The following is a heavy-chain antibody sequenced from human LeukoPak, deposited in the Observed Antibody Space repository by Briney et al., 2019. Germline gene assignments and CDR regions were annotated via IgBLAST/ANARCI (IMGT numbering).Heavy chain of an antibody. V-gene: IGHV1-18*01. Sequence: ASVKVSCKDSGCTFTSYGISWVRQAPGQELEWMEWISAYNGNTNYAQKLQGRVTMTTDTSTSTAYMELRSLRSDDTAVYYCARVYYDTRGDLFGYWGQRTLVTVSS. D-gene: IGHD3-22*01. CDR3: ARVYYDTRGDLFGY. J-gene: IGHJ4*02. CDR1: GCTFTSYG. CDR2: ISAYNGNT.